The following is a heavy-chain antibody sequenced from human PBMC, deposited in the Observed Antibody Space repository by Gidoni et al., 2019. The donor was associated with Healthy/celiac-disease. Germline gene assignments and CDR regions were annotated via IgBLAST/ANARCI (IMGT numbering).Heavy chain of an antibody. D-gene: IGHD2-21*02. CDR2: INSDGSST. V-gene: IGHV3-74*01. Sequence: EVQLVESGGGLVQPGGSLRLSCAASGFTFSRYWMHWVRQAPGKGLVWVSRINSDGSSTSNADSVKGRFTISRDNAKNTLYLQMNSLRAEDTAVYYCARESHIVVVTAFDYWGQGTLVTVSS. CDR1: GFTFSRYW. CDR3: ARESHIVVVTAFDY. J-gene: IGHJ4*02.